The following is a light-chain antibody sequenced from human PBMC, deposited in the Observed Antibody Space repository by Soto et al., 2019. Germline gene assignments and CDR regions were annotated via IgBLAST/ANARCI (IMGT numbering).Light chain of an antibody. Sequence: EIVLTQSPGTLSLSPGERATLSCRASQSVSSSYLAWYQQKPGQAPGLLIYGASTRATGIPARFSGSGFGTEFTLTISSQEPEDFAVYYCQQYIEWPRTFGQGTKVEV. CDR1: QSVSSSY. CDR3: QQYIEWPRT. V-gene: IGKV3-20*01. CDR2: GAS. J-gene: IGKJ1*01.